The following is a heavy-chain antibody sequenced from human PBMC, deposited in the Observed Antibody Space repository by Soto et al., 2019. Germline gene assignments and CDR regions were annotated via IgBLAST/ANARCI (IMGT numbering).Heavy chain of an antibody. CDR2: ISSSGSTI. CDR3: ARALGSAFDI. V-gene: IGHV3-48*03. J-gene: IGHJ3*02. D-gene: IGHD1-26*01. Sequence: PRGSLRLSCAASGFTFSSYEMNWVRQAPGKGLEWVSYISSSGSTIYYADSVKGRFTISRDNAKNSLYLQMNSLRAEDTAVYYCARALGSAFDIWGQGTMVTVS. CDR1: GFTFSSYE.